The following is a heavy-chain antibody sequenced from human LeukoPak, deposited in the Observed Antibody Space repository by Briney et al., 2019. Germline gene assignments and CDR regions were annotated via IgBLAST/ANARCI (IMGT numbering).Heavy chain of an antibody. CDR3: ARGVKSGGYYDY. Sequence: SETPSLTCTVSGGSFSSNSYFWTWLRQPAGKGLEGIGRMYPSGSTNYHPSLKSRVTILEDMSKNQFSLRLNSVTAADTAVYYCARGVKSGGYYDYWGQGTLVTVSS. D-gene: IGHD2-15*01. V-gene: IGHV4-61*02. J-gene: IGHJ4*02. CDR2: MYPSGST. CDR1: GGSFSSNSYF.